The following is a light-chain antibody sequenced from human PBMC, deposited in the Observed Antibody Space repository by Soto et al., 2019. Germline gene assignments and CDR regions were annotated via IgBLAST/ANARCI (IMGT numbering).Light chain of an antibody. J-gene: IGLJ3*02. Sequence: QSALTQPPSASGTTGQSVTISCTGTSSDVGTYNYVSWYKQHPGRAPKLMIFEVTKRPSGVPDRFSGSKSGNTASLTVSGLQAEDEADYYCNSYAGSNNWVFGGGTKVTVL. CDR1: SSDVGTYNY. V-gene: IGLV2-8*01. CDR2: EVT. CDR3: NSYAGSNNWV.